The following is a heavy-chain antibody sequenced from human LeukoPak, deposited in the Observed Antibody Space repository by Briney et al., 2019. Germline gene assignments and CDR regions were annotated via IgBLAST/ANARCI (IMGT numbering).Heavy chain of an antibody. CDR1: GFTFDNYA. CDR3: SKDFFNFGENGPDHY. CDR2: IGGSGHNI. V-gene: IGHV3-23*01. J-gene: IGHJ4*02. D-gene: IGHD2-21*01. Sequence: GGSLRLSCAASGFTFDNYAMHWVRQAPGKGLEWVSAIGGSGHNIHYADSVRGRFTISRDNSNNTLYLQMNSLRAEDQATYYCSKDFFNFGENGPDHYWGKGTLVAFSS.